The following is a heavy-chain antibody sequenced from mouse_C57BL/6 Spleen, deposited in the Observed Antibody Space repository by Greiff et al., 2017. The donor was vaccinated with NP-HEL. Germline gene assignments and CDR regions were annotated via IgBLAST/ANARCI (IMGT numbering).Heavy chain of an antibody. CDR2: IYPSDSET. CDR1: GYTFTSYW. V-gene: IGHV1-61*01. CDR3: ARTYGSSYYFDY. J-gene: IGHJ2*01. D-gene: IGHD1-1*01. Sequence: VQLQQPGAELVRPGSSVKLSCKASGYTFTSYWMDWVKQRPGQGLEWIGNIYPSDSETHYNLKFKDKATLTVDKSSSTAYMQLSSLTSEDSAVYYCARTYGSSYYFDYWGQGTTLTVSS.